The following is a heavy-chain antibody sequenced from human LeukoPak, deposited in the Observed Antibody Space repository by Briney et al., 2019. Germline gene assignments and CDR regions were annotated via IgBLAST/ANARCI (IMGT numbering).Heavy chain of an antibody. CDR2: IYHSGST. D-gene: IGHD2-15*01. V-gene: IGHV4-34*01. CDR3: ASRGVVVVAADNWFDP. J-gene: IGHJ5*02. Sequence: SETLSLTCAVYGGSFSGYYWSWIRQPPGKGREWVGEIYHSGSTNYNPSLKSRVAISVDKSKNQYSLNLSSVTAADTAVYYCASRGVVVVAADNWFDPWGQGTLVTVSS. CDR1: GGSFSGYY.